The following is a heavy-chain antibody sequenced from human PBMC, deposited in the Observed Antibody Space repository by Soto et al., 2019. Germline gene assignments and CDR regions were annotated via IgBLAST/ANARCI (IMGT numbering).Heavy chain of an antibody. CDR2: IRSKTDGGTP. V-gene: IGHV3-15*07. J-gene: IGHJ5*02. Sequence: SVSNAWMNWVRQAPGKGLEWDGRIRSKTDGGTPDYAAPVKGRFTISRDDSRNTLYLQMYSLKTEDTAVYYCTTANWFDPWGQGTLVTVSS. CDR1: SVSNAW. CDR3: TTANWFDP.